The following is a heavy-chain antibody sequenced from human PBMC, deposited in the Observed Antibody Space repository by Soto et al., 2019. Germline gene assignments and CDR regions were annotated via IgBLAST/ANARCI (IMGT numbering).Heavy chain of an antibody. CDR3: AKDSRGYCTSTSGSPGLYYYYGMDV. Sequence: QVQLVESGGGVVQPGRSLRLSCAASGFSFSSYGMHWVRQAPGKGLEWVAVISYDGSNKYYADSVKGRFTISRDNSKNTLYLQMNSLRAEDTAVYYCAKDSRGYCTSTSGSPGLYYYYGMDVW. CDR1: GFSFSSYG. D-gene: IGHD2-2*01. J-gene: IGHJ6*01. V-gene: IGHV3-30*18. CDR2: ISYDGSNK.